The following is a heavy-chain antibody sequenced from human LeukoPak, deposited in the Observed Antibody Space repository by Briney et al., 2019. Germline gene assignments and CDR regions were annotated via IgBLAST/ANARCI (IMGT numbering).Heavy chain of an antibody. J-gene: IGHJ4*02. CDR3: ARIGHEDYYFDY. CDR1: GDSISTYY. CDR2: IYYSGST. Sequence: TSETLSLTCTVSGDSISTYYWSWIRQPPGKGLEWIGYIYYSGSTNYNPSLKSRVTISVDTSKNQFSLKLSSVTAADTAVYYCARIGHEDYYFDYWGQGTLVTVSS. V-gene: IGHV4-59*01.